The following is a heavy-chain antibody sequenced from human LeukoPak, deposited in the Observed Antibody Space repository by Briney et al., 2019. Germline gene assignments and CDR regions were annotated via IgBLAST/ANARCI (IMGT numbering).Heavy chain of an antibody. Sequence: SETLSLTCTVSGGSISSGGYYWSWIRQHPGKGLEWIGYIYYSGSTYYNPSLKSRVTISVDTSKNQFSLKLSSVTAADTAVYYCAGVVGTLGYYFDYWGQGTLVTVSS. CDR3: AGVVGTLGYYFDY. D-gene: IGHD7-27*01. V-gene: IGHV4-31*03. J-gene: IGHJ4*02. CDR2: IYYSGST. CDR1: GGSISSGGYY.